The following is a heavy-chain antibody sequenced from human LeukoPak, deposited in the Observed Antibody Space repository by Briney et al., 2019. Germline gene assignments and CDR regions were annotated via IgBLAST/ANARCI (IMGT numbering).Heavy chain of an antibody. CDR1: GGSISSYY. V-gene: IGHV4-59*01. J-gene: IGHJ6*02. CDR2: IYYSGSN. CDR3: ARVGGNSGSYSSYYYYGMDV. D-gene: IGHD1-26*01. Sequence: SETLSLTCTVSGGSISSYYWSWIRQPPGKGLEGNGYIYYSGSNNYNPSLKSRVTISVDTSKNQFSLKLSSVTAADTAVYYCARVGGNSGSYSSYYYYGMDVWGQRTTVTVSS.